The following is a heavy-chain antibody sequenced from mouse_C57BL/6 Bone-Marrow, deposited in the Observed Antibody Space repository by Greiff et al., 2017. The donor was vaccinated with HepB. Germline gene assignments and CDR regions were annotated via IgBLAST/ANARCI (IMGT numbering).Heavy chain of an antibody. CDR1: GYTFTDYY. CDR2: IGPGSGST. V-gene: IGHV1-77*01. CDR3: HYDWCFDV. Sequence: VKLMESGAELVKPGASVKISCKASGYTFTDYYINWVKQRPGQGLEWIGKIGPGSGSTYYNEKFKGKATLTADKSSSTAYMQLSSLTSDDSSVYFCHYDWCFDVWGTGTTVTVSS. J-gene: IGHJ1*03. D-gene: IGHD1-1*02.